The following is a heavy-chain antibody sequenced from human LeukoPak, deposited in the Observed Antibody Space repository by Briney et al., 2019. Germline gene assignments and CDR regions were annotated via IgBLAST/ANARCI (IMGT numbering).Heavy chain of an antibody. J-gene: IGHJ6*03. CDR3: ARDASPYSSSSRRQWLDYYYYYYMDV. CDR2: INTNTGNP. CDR1: GGTFGSYA. D-gene: IGHD6-13*01. V-gene: IGHV7-4-1*02. Sequence: ASVKVSCKASGGTFGSYAISWVRQAPGQGLEWMGWINTNTGNPTYAQGFTGRFVFSLDTSVSTAYLQISSLKAEDTAVYYCARDASPYSSSSRRQWLDYYYYYYMDVWGKGTTVTVSS.